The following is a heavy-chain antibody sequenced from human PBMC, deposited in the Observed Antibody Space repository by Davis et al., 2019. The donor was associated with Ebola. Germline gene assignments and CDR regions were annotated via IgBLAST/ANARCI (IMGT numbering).Heavy chain of an antibody. V-gene: IGHV3-21*04. CDR1: GFTFSSYN. D-gene: IGHD6-19*01. J-gene: IGHJ6*04. CDR2: ITSGNSI. CDR3: AKRATVKVAGANYYNAMDV. Sequence: PGGSLRLSCAASGFTFSSYNMNWVRQAPGKGLEWVSSITSGNSIYYADSLKGRFTISRDNAKNSLYLQMNSLRAEDTAVFYCAKRATVKVAGANYYNAMDVWGKGTTVTVSS.